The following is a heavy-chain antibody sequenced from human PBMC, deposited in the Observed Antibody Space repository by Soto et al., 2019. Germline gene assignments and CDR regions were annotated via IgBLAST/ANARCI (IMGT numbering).Heavy chain of an antibody. CDR3: TRSPRRITGTPKGGAQNDY. V-gene: IGHV3-21*01. Sequence: EVQLVESGGGLVKPGGSLRLSCAASGFTFSPYTMTWVRQAPGKGLQWVSSISGDSAYIYYADSVKGRFTVSRDNAENSFYLQMSSLRAEDTAIYYCTRSPRRITGTPKGGAQNDYWGQGTLVTVSS. CDR1: GFTFSPYT. J-gene: IGHJ4*02. CDR2: ISGDSAYI. D-gene: IGHD1-7*01.